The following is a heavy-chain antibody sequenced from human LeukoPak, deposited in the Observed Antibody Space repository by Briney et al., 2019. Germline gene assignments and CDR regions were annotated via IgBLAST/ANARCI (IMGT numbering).Heavy chain of an antibody. V-gene: IGHV1-2*06. CDR1: GYTFTGYY. D-gene: IGHD3-10*01. CDR2: INPNSGGT. Sequence: ASVKVSCKASGYTFTGYYMHGVRQAPGQGREWMGRINPNSGGTNYAQKFQGRVTMTRDTSISTAYMELSRLRSDDTAVYYCARTMVRGDSDYWGQGTPVTVSS. CDR3: ARTMVRGDSDY. J-gene: IGHJ4*02.